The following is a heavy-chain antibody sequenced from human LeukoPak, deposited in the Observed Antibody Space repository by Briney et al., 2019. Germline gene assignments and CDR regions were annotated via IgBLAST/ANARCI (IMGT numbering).Heavy chain of an antibody. CDR3: ARPHYYGSGSYYNH. CDR1: GGSISSNTYY. D-gene: IGHD3-10*01. CDR2: IYYSGST. Sequence: SETLSLTCTVSGGSISSNTYYWGWIRQPPGKGLEWIGSIYYSGSTYYNPSLKSRVTISVDTSKNQFSLKLSSVTAADTAVYYCARPHYYGSGSYYNHWGQGTLVTVSS. V-gene: IGHV4-39*07. J-gene: IGHJ5*02.